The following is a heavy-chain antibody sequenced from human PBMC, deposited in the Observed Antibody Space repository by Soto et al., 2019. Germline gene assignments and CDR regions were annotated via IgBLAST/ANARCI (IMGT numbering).Heavy chain of an antibody. D-gene: IGHD4-17*01. V-gene: IGHV4-39*01. CDR3: ARHPDYGDPLGS. J-gene: IGHJ5*02. Sequence: QLQLQESGPGLVNPSETLFLTCTVSGGSVSSGNYYWGWIRQPPGKGLEWIASIYYSGSTCYNPSLKSRVTISVDTAKNQCSLKLSSVTAADTAVYYCARHPDYGDPLGSWGQGNPVTVSS. CDR2: IYYSGST. CDR1: GGSVSSGNYY.